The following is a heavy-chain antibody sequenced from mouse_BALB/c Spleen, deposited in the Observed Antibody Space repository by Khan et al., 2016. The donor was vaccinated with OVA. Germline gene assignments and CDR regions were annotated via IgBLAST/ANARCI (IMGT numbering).Heavy chain of an antibody. CDR1: GFNIKDTY. J-gene: IGHJ2*01. Sequence: VQLQQSGAELVKPWASVKLSCTASGFNIKDTYIHWVKQRPEQGLEWIGRIDPANGNTKYDPNFPGKATITADKSSNTAYLQINSQTSEDPAVYYCARNNAWGQGTTLTVSS. CDR2: IDPANGNT. V-gene: IGHV14-3*02. CDR3: ARNNA.